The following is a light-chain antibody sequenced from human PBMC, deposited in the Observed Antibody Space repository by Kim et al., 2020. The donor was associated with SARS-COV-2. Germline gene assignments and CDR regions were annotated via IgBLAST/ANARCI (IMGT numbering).Light chain of an antibody. CDR2: GAS. V-gene: IGKV3-20*01. J-gene: IGKJ1*01. CDR1: QSVSSNY. CDR3: QQYSSSPAT. Sequence: EIGLTQSPGTLSLSQGERATLSCRASQSVSSNYLAWYQQKPGQAPRLLIYGASSRATGIPDRFSGSGSGTDFTLTITRLEPEDFAVYYCQQYSSSPATFGQGTKVDIK.